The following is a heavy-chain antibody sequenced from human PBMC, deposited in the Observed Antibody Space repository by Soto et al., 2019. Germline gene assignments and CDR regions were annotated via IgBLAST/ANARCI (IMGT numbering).Heavy chain of an antibody. D-gene: IGHD3-10*01. CDR2: ISTHNGNT. J-gene: IGHJ4*02. CDR3: ATNRSGNYYGSGSYSYFDY. Sequence: ASVKVSCKTSGYMFNTYGIAWVLQAPGQRLEWMGWISTHNGNTKYSQKLQDRVTLTADTSTTTAYMELRSLRSDDTAVYYCATNRSGNYYGSGSYSYFDYWGQGTLVTVAS. V-gene: IGHV1-18*01. CDR1: GYMFNTYG.